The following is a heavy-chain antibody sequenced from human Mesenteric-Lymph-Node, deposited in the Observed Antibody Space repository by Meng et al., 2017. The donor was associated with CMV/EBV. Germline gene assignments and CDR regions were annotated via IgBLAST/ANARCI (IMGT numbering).Heavy chain of an antibody. V-gene: IGHV4-61*01. Sequence: SETLSLTCTVSGGSVSSGSYYWSWIRQPPGKGLEWIGYIYYSGSTNYNPSLKSRVTISVDTSKNQFSLKLSSVTAADTALYYCAKDMESDIVVQTSAHYGMDVWGQGTTVTVSS. D-gene: IGHD2-15*01. CDR3: AKDMESDIVVQTSAHYGMDV. CDR1: GGSVSSGSYY. J-gene: IGHJ6*02. CDR2: IYYSGST.